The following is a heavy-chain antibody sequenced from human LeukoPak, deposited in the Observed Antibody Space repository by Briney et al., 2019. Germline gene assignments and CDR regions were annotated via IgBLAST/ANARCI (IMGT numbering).Heavy chain of an antibody. CDR2: IIPIFGTA. Sequence: ASVKVSCKASGGTFSSYAISWMRQAPGQGLEWMGGIIPIFGTANYAQKFQGRVTITAGESTSTAYMELSSLRSEDTAVYYCARGGITMVRGVPEFDAFDIWGQGTMVTVSS. J-gene: IGHJ3*02. CDR1: GGTFSSYA. CDR3: ARGGITMVRGVPEFDAFDI. V-gene: IGHV1-69*13. D-gene: IGHD3-10*01.